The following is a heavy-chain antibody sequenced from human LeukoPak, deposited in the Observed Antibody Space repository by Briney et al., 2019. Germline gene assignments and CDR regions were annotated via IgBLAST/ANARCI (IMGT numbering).Heavy chain of an antibody. V-gene: IGHV3-23*01. CDR3: ANSHRNAPGVY. J-gene: IGHJ4*02. D-gene: IGHD6-6*01. CDR1: GFTFSDYY. Sequence: SGGSLRLSCAASGFTFSDYYMSWIRQAPGKGLEWVSSISISGDITNYTDSVKGRFTISRDDSKNTLYLQMNSLRVEDTAVYYCANSHRNAPGVYWGQGTLVTVPS. CDR2: ISISGDIT.